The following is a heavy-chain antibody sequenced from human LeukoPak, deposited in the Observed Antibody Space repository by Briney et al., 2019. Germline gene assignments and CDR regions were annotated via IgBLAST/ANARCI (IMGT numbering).Heavy chain of an antibody. CDR2: ISSSSSYI. CDR3: ARDLVEMATMGGHY. Sequence: GGSLRLSCAASGFTFSSYSMNWVRQAPGKGLEWVSSISSSSSYIYYADSVKGRFTISRDNAKNSLYLQMNSLRAEDTAVYYCARDLVEMATMGGHYWGQGTLVTVSS. D-gene: IGHD5-24*01. V-gene: IGHV3-21*01. CDR1: GFTFSSYS. J-gene: IGHJ4*02.